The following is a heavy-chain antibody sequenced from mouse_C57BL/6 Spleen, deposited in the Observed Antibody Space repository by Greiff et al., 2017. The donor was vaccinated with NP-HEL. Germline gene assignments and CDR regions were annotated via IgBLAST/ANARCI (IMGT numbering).Heavy chain of an antibody. D-gene: IGHD1-1*01. Sequence: QVHVKQPGAELVMPGASVKLSCKASGYTFTSYWMHWVKQRPGQGLEWIGEIDPSDSYTNYNQKFKGKSTLTVDKSSITAYMQLSSLTSEDSAVYYCARWDYGSSYDWGQGTTLTVSS. V-gene: IGHV1-69*01. CDR1: GYTFTSYW. CDR3: ARWDYGSSYD. J-gene: IGHJ2*01. CDR2: IDPSDSYT.